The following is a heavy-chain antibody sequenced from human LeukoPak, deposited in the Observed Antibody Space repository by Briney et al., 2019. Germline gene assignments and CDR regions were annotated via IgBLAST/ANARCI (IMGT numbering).Heavy chain of an antibody. V-gene: IGHV3-74*01. D-gene: IGHD5-12*01. CDR1: GFTFSSYW. Sequence: GESLRLPCAASGFTFSSYWMHWVRQAPGKGLVWVSRINSDGSSTSYADSVKGRFTISRDNAKNTLYLQMNSLRAEDTAVYYCARASGYDYLDFDYWGQGTLVTVSS. CDR3: ARASGYDYLDFDY. J-gene: IGHJ4*02. CDR2: INSDGSST.